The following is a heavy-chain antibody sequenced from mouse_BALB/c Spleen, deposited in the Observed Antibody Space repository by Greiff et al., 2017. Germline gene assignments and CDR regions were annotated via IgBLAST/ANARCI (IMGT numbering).Heavy chain of an antibody. CDR3: ARGSYGSPFAY. CDR1: GYSITSGYY. J-gene: IGHJ3*01. Sequence: EVQRVESGPGLVKPSQSLSLTCSVTGYSITSGYYWNWIRQFPGNKLEWMGYISYDGSNNYNPSLKNRISITRDTSKNQFFLKLNSVTTEDTATYYCARGSYGSPFAYWGQGTLVTVSA. CDR2: ISYDGSN. D-gene: IGHD1-1*02. V-gene: IGHV3-6*02.